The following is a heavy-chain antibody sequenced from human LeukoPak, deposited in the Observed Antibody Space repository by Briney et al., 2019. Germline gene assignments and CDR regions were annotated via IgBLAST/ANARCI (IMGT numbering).Heavy chain of an antibody. D-gene: IGHD3-10*01. Sequence: ASETLSLTCTVSGGSISSYYWSWIRQPPGKGLWWIGYIYYSVSTNYNPSLKSRVTISVDTSKNQFSLKLSSVTAADTAVYYCASYGSGSYYMGFDYWGQGTLVTVSS. CDR2: IYYSVST. J-gene: IGHJ4*02. V-gene: IGHV4-59*01. CDR1: GGSISSYY. CDR3: ASYGSGSYYMGFDY.